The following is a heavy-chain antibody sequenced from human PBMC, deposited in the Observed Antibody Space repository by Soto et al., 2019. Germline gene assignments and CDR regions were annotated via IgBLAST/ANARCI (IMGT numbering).Heavy chain of an antibody. CDR2: IYHSGST. CDR3: ARASGIAAAEWFDP. J-gene: IGHJ5*02. D-gene: IGHD6-13*01. V-gene: IGHV4-4*02. CDR1: GCSISISNW. Sequence: SETLSLTCAVSGCSISISNWCSWVRQPPGKGLEWIGEIYHSGSTNYNPSLKSRVTISVDKSKNQFSLKLSSVTAADTAVYYCARASGIAAAEWFDPWGQGTLVTVSS.